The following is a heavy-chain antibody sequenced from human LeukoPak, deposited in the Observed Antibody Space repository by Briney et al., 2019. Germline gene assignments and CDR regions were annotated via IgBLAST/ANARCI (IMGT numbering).Heavy chain of an antibody. Sequence: GGSLRLSCAASGFTFSSYVMHWVRQAPGKGLEWVAVISYDGSNKYYADSVKGRFTISRDNSKNTLYLQMNSLRAEDTAVYYCAKDHAHYYGSGSYFDYWGQGTLVTVSS. J-gene: IGHJ4*02. CDR2: ISYDGSNK. CDR3: AKDHAHYYGSGSYFDY. D-gene: IGHD3-10*01. CDR1: GFTFSSYV. V-gene: IGHV3-30*18.